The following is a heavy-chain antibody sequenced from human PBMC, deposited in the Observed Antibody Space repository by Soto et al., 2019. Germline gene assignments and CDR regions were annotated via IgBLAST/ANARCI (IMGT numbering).Heavy chain of an antibody. CDR3: ARDFPPPDSSGYYWGGFDY. V-gene: IGHV3-30-3*01. Sequence: QVQLVESGGGVVQPGRSLRLSCAASGFTFSSYAMHWVRQAPGKGLEWVAVISYDGSNKYYADSVKGRFTISRDNSKNTLYLQMNSLRAEDTAMYYCARDFPPPDSSGYYWGGFDYWGQGTLVTVSS. CDR1: GFTFSSYA. CDR2: ISYDGSNK. D-gene: IGHD3-22*01. J-gene: IGHJ4*02.